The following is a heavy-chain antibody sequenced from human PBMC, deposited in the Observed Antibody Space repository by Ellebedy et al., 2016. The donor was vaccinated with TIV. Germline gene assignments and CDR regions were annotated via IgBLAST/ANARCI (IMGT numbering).Heavy chain of an antibody. CDR2: IKQGGNEK. D-gene: IGHD3-10*01. CDR1: GFTFSDYW. V-gene: IGHV3-7*03. Sequence: PGGSLRLSCAASGFTFSDYWMNWVRQAPGKGLEWVANIKQGGNEKFYVGSVVGRFTISRDNANNSLYLQMDSLRAEDTAVYYCATDEGIYWGQGTLVTVSS. J-gene: IGHJ4*02. CDR3: ATDEGIY.